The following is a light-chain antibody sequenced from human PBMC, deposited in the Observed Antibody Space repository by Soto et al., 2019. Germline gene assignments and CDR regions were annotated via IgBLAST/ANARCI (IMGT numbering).Light chain of an antibody. CDR1: QSVSSSY. Sequence: EIVLTQSPGTLSLSPGERATLSCRASQSVSSSYLAWYQQKPGQAPRLPIYGASSRATGISNRFSGSGSGTDFTLTISRLEPEDFAVYYCQQYGSSPLLTFGGGTKVEIK. J-gene: IGKJ4*01. V-gene: IGKV3-20*01. CDR3: QQYGSSPLLT. CDR2: GAS.